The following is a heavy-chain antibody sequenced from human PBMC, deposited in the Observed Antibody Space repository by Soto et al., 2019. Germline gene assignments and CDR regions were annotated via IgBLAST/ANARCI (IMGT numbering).Heavy chain of an antibody. D-gene: IGHD3-3*01. Sequence: GSLRLSCAASGFTFSSYGMHWVRQAPGKGLEWVAVISYDGSNKYYADSVKGRFTISRDNSKNTLYLQMNSLRAEDTAVYYCAKARFTLDYWGQGTLVTVSS. V-gene: IGHV3-30*18. CDR2: ISYDGSNK. J-gene: IGHJ4*02. CDR3: AKARFTLDY. CDR1: GFTFSSYG.